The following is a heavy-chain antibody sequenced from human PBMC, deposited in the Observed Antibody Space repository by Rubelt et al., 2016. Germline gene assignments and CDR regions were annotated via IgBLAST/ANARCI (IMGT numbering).Heavy chain of an antibody. J-gene: IGHJ4*02. D-gene: IGHD2-15*01. CDR2: INHSGST. Sequence: QVQLQQWGAGLLKPSETLSLTCAVYGGSFSGYYWSWIRQPPGKGLEWIGEINHSGSTNYNPSLKSRVTISVDTSKNQFSLKLSSVTAADTAVYYCARGRKVAATLFDYWGQGTLVTVSS. CDR1: GGSFSGYY. CDR3: ARGRKVAATLFDY. V-gene: IGHV4-34*01.